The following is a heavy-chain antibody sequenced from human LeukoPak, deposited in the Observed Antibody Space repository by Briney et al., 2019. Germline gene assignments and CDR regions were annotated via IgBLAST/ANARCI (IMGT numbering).Heavy chain of an antibody. CDR3: SRDRWELGLDY. V-gene: IGHV1-18*01. Sequence: ASVKLSCKASGYTFTSYGISWVRHAPRQGLELMGCISAYNGNTNYAHNLQGRVTMTTDTSTTTAYIELMSLRSDATAAYYCSRDRWELGLDYWGQGTLVTV. CDR1: GYTFTSYG. J-gene: IGHJ4*02. D-gene: IGHD1-26*01. CDR2: ISAYNGNT.